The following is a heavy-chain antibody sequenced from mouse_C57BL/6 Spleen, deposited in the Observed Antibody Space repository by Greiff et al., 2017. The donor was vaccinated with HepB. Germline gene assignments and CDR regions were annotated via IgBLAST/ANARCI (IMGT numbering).Heavy chain of an antibody. Sequence: QVQLQQPGAELVKPGASVKLSCKASGYTFTSYWMHWVKQRPGQGLEWIGMIHPNSGSTNYNEKFKSKATLTVDKSSSTAYMQLSSLTSEDSAVYYCARERITTVVRYFDVWGTGTTVTVSS. CDR1: GYTFTSYW. V-gene: IGHV1-64*01. CDR3: ARERITTVVRYFDV. CDR2: IHPNSGST. D-gene: IGHD1-1*01. J-gene: IGHJ1*03.